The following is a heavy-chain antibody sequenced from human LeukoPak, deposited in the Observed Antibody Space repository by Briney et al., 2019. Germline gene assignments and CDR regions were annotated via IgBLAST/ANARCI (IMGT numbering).Heavy chain of an antibody. D-gene: IGHD6-13*01. V-gene: IGHV3-23*01. CDR2: ISGSGGSS. Sequence: GGSLRLSCAASGFTFSSHVMTWVRQASGKGLEGVSVISGSGGSSYYAYSVKGRFTISRDNDKNTLYLQMSSLRAEATALYHCAKAPPVYSSTWFRCYFDYWGQGTLVTVSS. CDR3: AKAPPVYSSTWFRCYFDY. CDR1: GFTFSSHV. J-gene: IGHJ4*02.